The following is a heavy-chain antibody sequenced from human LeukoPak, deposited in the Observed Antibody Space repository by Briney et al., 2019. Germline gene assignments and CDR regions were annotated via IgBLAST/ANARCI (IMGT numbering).Heavy chain of an antibody. CDR3: ARVQARDPYNWFDP. J-gene: IGHJ5*02. V-gene: IGHV4-31*03. CDR1: GGAISSGDHY. CDR2: IYYSGVT. Sequence: PSETLSLTCNVSGGAISSGDHYWSWIRQHPGKCLEWIRYIYYSGVTYYNPSLKSRVTISADTSENQFSLKLSSVTAADTAVYYGARVQARDPYNWFDPWGQPTLVTVSS.